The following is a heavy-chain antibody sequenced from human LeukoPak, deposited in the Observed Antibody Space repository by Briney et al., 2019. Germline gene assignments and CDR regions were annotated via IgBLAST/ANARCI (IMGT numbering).Heavy chain of an antibody. CDR3: AKDLDDSSGYGFDY. CDR2: ISWSSGSI. Sequence: GRSLRLSCAASGFTFDDYAMRWVRHAPGKGLEWVSGISWSSGSIGYADSVKGRFTISRDNAKNSLYLQMNSLRAEDTTLYYCAKDLDDSSGYGFDYWGQGTLVTVSS. D-gene: IGHD3-22*01. J-gene: IGHJ4*02. V-gene: IGHV3-9*01. CDR1: GFTFDDYA.